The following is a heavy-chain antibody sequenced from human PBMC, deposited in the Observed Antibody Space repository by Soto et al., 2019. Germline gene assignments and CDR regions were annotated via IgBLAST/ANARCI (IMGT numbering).Heavy chain of an antibody. V-gene: IGHV1-18*01. CDR1: GYTFTSYG. Sequence: GASVKVSCKASGYTFTSYGISWVRQAPGQGLEWMGWISAYNGNTNYAQKLQGRVTMTTDTSTSTAYMELRSLRSDDTAVYYCARDPGITIFGVVIMPQYYFDYWGQGTLVTVSS. CDR3: ARDPGITIFGVVIMPQYYFDY. CDR2: ISAYNGNT. J-gene: IGHJ4*02. D-gene: IGHD3-3*01.